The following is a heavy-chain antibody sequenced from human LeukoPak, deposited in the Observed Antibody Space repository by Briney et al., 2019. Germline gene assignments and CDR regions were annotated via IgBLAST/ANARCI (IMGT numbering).Heavy chain of an antibody. CDR1: GGSISSYY. J-gene: IGHJ6*03. CDR3: ARGRHCSSTSCYTGYYYYMDV. V-gene: IGHV4-59*08. Sequence: NPSETLSLTCTVSGGSISSYYWSWIRQPPGKGLEWIGYIYYSGSTNYNPSLKSRVTISVDTSKNQFSLKLSSVTAADTAVYYCARGRHCSSTSCYTGYYYYMDVWGKGTTVTVSS. D-gene: IGHD2-2*02. CDR2: IYYSGST.